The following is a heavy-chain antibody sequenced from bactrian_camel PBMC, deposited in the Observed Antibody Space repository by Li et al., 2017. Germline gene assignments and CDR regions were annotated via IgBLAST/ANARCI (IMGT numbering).Heavy chain of an antibody. CDR2: ISSGTGTA. J-gene: IGHJ6*01. Sequence: HVQLVESGGDLVQPGGSLTLSCTASGFTFNVVWMYWVRQAPGKGLEWVSTISSGTGTAYYADSVKGRFTLSRDNAGNTLFLQMNNLKSSDTARHYCATGAWSAWGMGTQVTVS. D-gene: IGHD8*01. CDR3: ATGAWSA. CDR1: GFTFNVVW. V-gene: IGHV3S1*01.